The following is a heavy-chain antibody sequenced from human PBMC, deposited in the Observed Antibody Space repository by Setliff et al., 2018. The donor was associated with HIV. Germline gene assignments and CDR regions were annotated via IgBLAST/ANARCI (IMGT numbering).Heavy chain of an antibody. CDR1: SGSISVYY. V-gene: IGHV4-59*01. J-gene: IGHJ4*02. CDR3: ARARGRAQLSYYFDY. D-gene: IGHD2-2*01. CDR2: VSYSGST. Sequence: PSETLSLTCSVPSGSISVYYWSWVRQPPGRGLEWIGYVSYSGSTSYNPTLNSRVTMSVHTSRDQFSLKLSSVTAADTAVYYCARARGRAQLSYYFDYWGQGRLVTVSS.